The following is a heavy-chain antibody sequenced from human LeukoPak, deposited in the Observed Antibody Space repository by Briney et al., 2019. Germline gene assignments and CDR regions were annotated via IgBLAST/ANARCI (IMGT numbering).Heavy chain of an antibody. Sequence: ASVTVSCKASGYTFTSYYMHWVRQAPGQGLEWMGIINPSGGSTSYAQKFQGRVTMTRDTSTSTVYMELSSLRSEDTAVYYCARDADANKESSSWSVNNDYWGQGTLVTVSS. D-gene: IGHD6-13*01. J-gene: IGHJ4*02. V-gene: IGHV1-46*01. CDR3: ARDADANKESSSWSVNNDY. CDR1: GYTFTSYY. CDR2: INPSGGST.